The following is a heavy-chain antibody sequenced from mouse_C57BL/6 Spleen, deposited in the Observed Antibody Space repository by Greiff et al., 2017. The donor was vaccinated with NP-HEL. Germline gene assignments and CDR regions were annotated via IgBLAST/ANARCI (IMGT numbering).Heavy chain of an antibody. D-gene: IGHD1-1*02. V-gene: IGHV1-55*01. CDR1: GYTFTSYW. Sequence: QVQLQQPGAELVKPGASVKMSCKASGYTFTSYWITWVKQRPGQGLEWIGDLYPGSGSTNYNEKFKSKATLTVDTSSSTAYMQLSSLTSEDSAVYYCARSGGYYGKGYFDYWGQGTTLTVSS. J-gene: IGHJ2*01. CDR3: ARSGGYYGKGYFDY. CDR2: LYPGSGST.